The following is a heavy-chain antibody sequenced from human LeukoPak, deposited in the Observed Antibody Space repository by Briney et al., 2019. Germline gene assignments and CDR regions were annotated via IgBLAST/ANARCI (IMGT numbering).Heavy chain of an antibody. CDR3: AKDEAVAGYYYYGMDV. D-gene: IGHD6-19*01. CDR1: GFTFDDYA. CDR2: ISWNSGSI. V-gene: IGHV3-9*01. J-gene: IGHJ6*02. Sequence: GRSLRLSCAASGFTFDDYAMHWVRQAPGKGLEWVSGISWNSGSIGYADSVKGRFTISRDNAKNSLYLQMNSLRAEDTALYYCAKDEAVAGYYYYGMDVWGQETTVTVSS.